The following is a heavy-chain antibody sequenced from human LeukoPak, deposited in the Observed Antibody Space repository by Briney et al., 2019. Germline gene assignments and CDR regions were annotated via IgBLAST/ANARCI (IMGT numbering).Heavy chain of an antibody. CDR1: GFIFSRYW. CDR2: INGDETIT. D-gene: IGHD3-22*01. CDR3: ATLTHYDSRSFAFDI. Sequence: GVSLRLSCAASGFIFSRYWMYWVRQAPGKGLVWVSHINGDETITNYADFVEGRFTISRDNAKNTLYLQMNSLGVEDTALYYCATLTHYDSRSFAFDIWGQGTMVTVSS. V-gene: IGHV3-74*01. J-gene: IGHJ3*02.